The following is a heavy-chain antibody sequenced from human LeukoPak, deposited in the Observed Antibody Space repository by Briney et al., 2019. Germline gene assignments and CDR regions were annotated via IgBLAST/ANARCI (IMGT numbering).Heavy chain of an antibody. CDR2: IYDIGST. V-gene: IGHV4-59*01. Sequence: SETLSLTCTVSGGSISSYYWSWIRQPPGKGLEWIGYIYDIGSTSYNPSLKSRVTISVDTSSNQFSLMLTSVTAADTAVYYCARGTKTGYTGYDWNYWGPGSLVTVSS. D-gene: IGHD5-12*01. CDR3: ARGTKTGYTGYDWNY. J-gene: IGHJ4*02. CDR1: GGSISSYY.